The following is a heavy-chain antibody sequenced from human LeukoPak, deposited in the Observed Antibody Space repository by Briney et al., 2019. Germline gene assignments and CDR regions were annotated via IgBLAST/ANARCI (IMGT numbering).Heavy chain of an antibody. CDR1: GGSIGSYY. CDR3: ARRHYDFWSGQPANWFDP. J-gene: IGHJ5*02. Sequence: SETLSLTXTVSGGSIGSYYWSWIRQTPGKGLEWLGYIYYSGSTNYNPSLKSRVTISVDTSKNQFSLKLSSVTAADTAVYYCARRHYDFWSGQPANWFDPWGQGTLVTVSS. D-gene: IGHD3-3*01. CDR2: IYYSGST. V-gene: IGHV4-59*01.